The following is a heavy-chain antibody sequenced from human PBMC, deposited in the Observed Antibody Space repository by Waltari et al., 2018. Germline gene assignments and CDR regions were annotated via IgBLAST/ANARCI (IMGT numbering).Heavy chain of an antibody. CDR2: MNPTRGNT. CDR1: GYTCTSYD. V-gene: IGHV1-8*03. J-gene: IGHJ6*02. Sequence: QVQLVQSGAEVKKPGASVKVSGKYSGYTCTSYDINWVRQATGQGLEWMGWMNPTRGNTGYAQKFQGSVTITRNTSISTAYMELSSLRSEDTAVYYCASETYSSYYGMDVWGQGTTVTVSS. D-gene: IGHD5-18*01. CDR3: ASETYSSYYGMDV.